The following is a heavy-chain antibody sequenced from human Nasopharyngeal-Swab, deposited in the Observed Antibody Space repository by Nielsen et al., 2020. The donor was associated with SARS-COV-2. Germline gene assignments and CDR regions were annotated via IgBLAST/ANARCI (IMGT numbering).Heavy chain of an antibody. CDR2: IIPMFHRA. CDR1: GGTFSTYG. Sequence: SVKVSCKASGGTFSTYGISWVRQAPGQGLEWMGGIIPMFHRANYAQKFQGRVTITADESTSTASMELSSLRSEDTAVYYCATRTMVTDAFDIWGQGTMVTVSS. J-gene: IGHJ3*02. D-gene: IGHD5-18*01. V-gene: IGHV1-69*13. CDR3: ATRTMVTDAFDI.